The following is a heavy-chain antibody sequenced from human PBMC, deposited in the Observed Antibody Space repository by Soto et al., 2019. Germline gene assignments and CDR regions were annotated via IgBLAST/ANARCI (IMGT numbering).Heavy chain of an antibody. D-gene: IGHD3-10*01. V-gene: IGHV3-33*01. J-gene: IGHJ4*02. CDR1: GFTFSSYG. CDR2: IWYDGSNK. Sequence: QVQLVESGGGVVQPGRSLRLSCAASGFTFSSYGMHWVRQAPGKGLEWVAVIWYDGSNKYYADSVKGRFTISRDNSKNTLYLQMNSLRAEYTAVYYCARVPVGGFGGDYWGQGTLVTVSS. CDR3: ARVPVGGFGGDY.